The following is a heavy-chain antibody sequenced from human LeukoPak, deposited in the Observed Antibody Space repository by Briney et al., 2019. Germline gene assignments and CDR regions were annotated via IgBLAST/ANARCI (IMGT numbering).Heavy chain of an antibody. V-gene: IGHV3-74*01. CDR2: IKTDGSST. CDR1: GFTFSNYW. Sequence: GGSLRLSCAASGFTFSNYWMHWVRQVPGKGLMWVSRIKTDGSSTSYADSVKGRFTISRDNAKNTLYLQMNSLRVEDTAVYYCARDFMYSITCAGCWGQGTLVTVSS. D-gene: IGHD6-13*01. CDR3: ARDFMYSITCAGC. J-gene: IGHJ4*02.